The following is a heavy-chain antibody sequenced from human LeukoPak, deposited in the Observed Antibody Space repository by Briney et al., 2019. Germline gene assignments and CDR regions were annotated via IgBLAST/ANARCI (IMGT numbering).Heavy chain of an antibody. CDR2: IYPGDSDT. V-gene: IGHV5-51*01. J-gene: IGHJ3*02. CDR3: ARLRYCSSTSCYGEFDI. D-gene: IGHD2-2*01. CDR1: GYSFTSYW. Sequence: AGESLKISCKGSGYSFTSYWIGWVRQMPGKGLEWMGIIYPGDSDTRYSPSFQGQVTISADKSISTAYLQWSSLKASDTAMYYCARLRYCSSTSCYGEFDIWGQGTMVTVSS.